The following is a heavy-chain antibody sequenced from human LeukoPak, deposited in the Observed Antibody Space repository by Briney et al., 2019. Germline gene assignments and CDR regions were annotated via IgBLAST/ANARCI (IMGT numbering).Heavy chain of an antibody. CDR2: IYYSGST. CDR3: ARHGGVGVIPDFDY. CDR1: GDSISSSSYY. J-gene: IGHJ4*02. V-gene: IGHV4-39*01. D-gene: IGHD2-8*02. Sequence: PSETLSLTCTVSGDSISSSSYYWGWLRQPPGKGLEWIGSIYYSGSTYYNPSLKSRVTMSVDTSKNQFSLKLSSVTAADTAVYYCARHGGVGVIPDFDYWGPGTLVTVSS.